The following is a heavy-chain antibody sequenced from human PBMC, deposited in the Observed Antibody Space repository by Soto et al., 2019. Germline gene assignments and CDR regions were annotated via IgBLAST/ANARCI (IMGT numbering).Heavy chain of an antibody. V-gene: IGHV3-64*01. J-gene: IGHJ4*02. CDR3: ARARVVAAPFDY. Sequence: GGSLRLSCAASGFTFSSYAMHWVRQAPGKGLEYVSAISSNGGSTYYANSVKGRFTISRDNSKNTLYLQMGSLGAEDMAVYYCARARVVAAPFDYWGQGTLVTVSS. CDR2: ISSNGGST. CDR1: GFTFSSYA. D-gene: IGHD2-15*01.